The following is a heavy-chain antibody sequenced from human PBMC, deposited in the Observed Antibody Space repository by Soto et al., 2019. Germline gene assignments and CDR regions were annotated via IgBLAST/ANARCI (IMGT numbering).Heavy chain of an antibody. Sequence: EVQLVESGGGLVQPGGSLRLSCVASGFTFSNYWMGWVRQAPGKGLEWVANMKQDGSEKYYLDSVKGGFTISRDKAKNSMFLQTNSLSAEGTAVYSCAGGVYELDPWGQGTLVTVSS. D-gene: IGHD3-16*01. CDR1: GFTFSNYW. CDR3: AGGVYELDP. J-gene: IGHJ5*02. V-gene: IGHV3-7*04. CDR2: MKQDGSEK.